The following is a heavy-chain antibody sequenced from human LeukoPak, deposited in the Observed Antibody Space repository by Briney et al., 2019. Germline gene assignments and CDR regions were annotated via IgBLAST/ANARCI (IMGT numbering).Heavy chain of an antibody. CDR1: GFTFSSNT. V-gene: IGHV3-23*01. Sequence: PGGSLRLSCAASGFTFSSNTMSWVRQAPGKGLEWVSVISGSGGNTYYADSVKGRFTISRDNSKNTLYLQVNSLRPEDTAVYYCAKASGGNVVYWGQGTLVTVSS. CDR2: ISGSGGNT. J-gene: IGHJ4*02. D-gene: IGHD4-23*01. CDR3: AKASGGNVVY.